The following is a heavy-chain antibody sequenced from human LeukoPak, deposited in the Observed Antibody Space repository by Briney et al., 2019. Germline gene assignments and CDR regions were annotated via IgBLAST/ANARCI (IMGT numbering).Heavy chain of an antibody. V-gene: IGHV3-73*01. D-gene: IGHD5-24*01. J-gene: IGHJ4*02. CDR1: GFTFSGSA. CDR3: TRTVEMATIPFDY. CDR2: IRSKANSYAT. Sequence: PGGSLRLSCAASGFTFSGSAMHWVRQASGKGLEWVGGIRSKANSYATAYAASVKGRFTISRDDSKNTAYLQMNSLKTEDTAVYYCTRTVEMATIPFDYWGQGTLVTVSS.